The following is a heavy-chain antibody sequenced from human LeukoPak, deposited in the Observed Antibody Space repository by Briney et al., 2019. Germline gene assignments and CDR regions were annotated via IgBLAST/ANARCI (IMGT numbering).Heavy chain of an antibody. CDR2: ISWNRGSI. CDR3: AKGGAAADNYWYFDL. J-gene: IGHJ2*01. V-gene: IGHV3-9*01. Sequence: GRSLRLSCAASGFTFDDYGMHWVRHAPGKGLEWVSDISWNRGSIGYADSVKGRFTISRDTAKNSLYLQMNSLSPEDTALYYCAKGGAAADNYWYFDLWGRGTLVTVSS. CDR1: GFTFDDYG. D-gene: IGHD6-13*01.